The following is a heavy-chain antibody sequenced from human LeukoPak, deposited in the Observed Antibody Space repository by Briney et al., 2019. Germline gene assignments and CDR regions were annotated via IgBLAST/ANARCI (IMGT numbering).Heavy chain of an antibody. CDR1: GGSISTYY. J-gene: IGHJ3*02. Sequence: PSETLSLTCTVSGGSISTYYWSWIRQPPGMGLEWIGYIYYNGRTSYNPSLKSRVTISLDPSKNQFSLKLSSVTAADTAVYYCARHLHYYASGIYAFDIWGQGSMVTVSS. CDR2: IYYNGRT. D-gene: IGHD3-10*01. V-gene: IGHV4-59*01. CDR3: ARHLHYYASGIYAFDI.